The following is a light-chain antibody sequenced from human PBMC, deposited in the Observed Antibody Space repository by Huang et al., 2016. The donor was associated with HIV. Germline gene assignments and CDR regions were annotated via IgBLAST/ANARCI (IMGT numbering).Light chain of an antibody. J-gene: IGKJ2*01. Sequence: EIVLTQSPDTLSLSPGERATLSCRASQSVSRHLAWYQHKPGQSPRLLIYGAYNRAAGIPARFSGSGSGTDFALSISSLEPEDFAVYYCQQRDNWPPMYTFGQGTKLEIK. CDR3: QQRDNWPPMYT. CDR1: QSVSRH. V-gene: IGKV3-11*01. CDR2: GAY.